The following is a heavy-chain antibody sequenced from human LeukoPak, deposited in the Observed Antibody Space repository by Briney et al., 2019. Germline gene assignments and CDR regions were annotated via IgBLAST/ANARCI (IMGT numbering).Heavy chain of an antibody. CDR1: GYSFTSYY. CDR3: ARDGASGYYFLGY. Sequence: SVTVSCKASGYSFTSYYFHWVRQAPGQGLEWMGVINPSGGRTTYAQKFQGRVTMTRDTSTSTVYMELSSLRSEDTAVFYCARDGASGYYFLGYWGQGTLVTVSS. D-gene: IGHD3-22*01. V-gene: IGHV1-46*01. CDR2: INPSGGRT. J-gene: IGHJ4*02.